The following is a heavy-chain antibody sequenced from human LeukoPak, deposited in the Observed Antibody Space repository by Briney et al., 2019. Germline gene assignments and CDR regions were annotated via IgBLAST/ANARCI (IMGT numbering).Heavy chain of an antibody. CDR1: GYTFTDYY. D-gene: IGHD6-13*01. V-gene: IGHV1-2*04. CDR2: INPNSGGT. Sequence: ASVKVSCKASGYTFTDYYMHWVRQAPGQGLEWMGWINPNSGGTNYAQKFQGWVTMTRDTSISTAYMELSRLRSDDTAVYYCARAYSSSWLDYWGQGTLVTVSS. CDR3: ARAYSSSWLDY. J-gene: IGHJ4*02.